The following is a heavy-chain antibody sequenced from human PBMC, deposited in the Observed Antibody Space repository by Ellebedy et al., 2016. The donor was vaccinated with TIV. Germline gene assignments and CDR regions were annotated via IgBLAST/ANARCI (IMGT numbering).Heavy chain of an antibody. CDR2: ISSSCSYI. V-gene: IGHV3-21*01. CDR1: GFIFSSHN. CDR3: ARDTSGQTIDP. Sequence: GESLKISCAASGFIFSSHNMNWVRQAPGKGLEWVSSISSSCSYIYYADSAKGRFTISRDNAKNSLYLQMNSLRAEDTAVYYCARDTSGQTIDPWGQGTLVTVSS. D-gene: IGHD5-12*01. J-gene: IGHJ5*02.